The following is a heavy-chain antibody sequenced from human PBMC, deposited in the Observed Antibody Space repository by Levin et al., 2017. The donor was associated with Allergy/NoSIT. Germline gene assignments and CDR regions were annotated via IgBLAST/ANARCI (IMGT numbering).Heavy chain of an antibody. D-gene: IGHD5-24*01. CDR2: ISYDGSNK. Sequence: GGSLRLSCAASGFTFSSYGMHWVRQAPGKGLEWVAVISYDGSNKYYADSVKGRFTISRDNSKNTLYLQMNSLRAEDTAVYYCAKDRGRDGYNLVDYWGQGTLVTVSS. V-gene: IGHV3-30*18. CDR3: AKDRGRDGYNLVDY. CDR1: GFTFSSYG. J-gene: IGHJ4*02.